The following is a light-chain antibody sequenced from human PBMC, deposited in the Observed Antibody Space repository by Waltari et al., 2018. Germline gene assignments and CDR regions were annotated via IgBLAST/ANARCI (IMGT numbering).Light chain of an antibody. CDR2: DDG. CDR3: QVWDSGSDHYV. Sequence: SYVLTQPPSVSVAPGQTARISCDGNNIGSKNVHWYQQKPGQAPVLAVCDDGDRPSWIPERFSGSNSGNTATLTISRVEAGDEADYYCQVWDSGSDHYVFGTVTKVTVL. J-gene: IGLJ1*01. CDR1: NIGSKN. V-gene: IGLV3-21*02.